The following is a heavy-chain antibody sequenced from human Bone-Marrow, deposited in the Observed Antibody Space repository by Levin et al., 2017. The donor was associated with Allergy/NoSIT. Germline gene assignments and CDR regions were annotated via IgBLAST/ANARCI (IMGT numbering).Heavy chain of an antibody. J-gene: IGHJ4*02. Sequence: GESLKISCKASGYTFRNYWIGWVRQMPGQRLEWMGFIYPGDSDTNYGPSFQGQVTMSADKSTTTAHLHWSSLKASDTAMYFCARRAFGADYFDFWGRGTLVTVSS. V-gene: IGHV5-51*01. CDR2: IYPGDSDT. CDR1: GYTFRNYW. CDR3: ARRAFGADYFDF. D-gene: IGHD3-10*01.